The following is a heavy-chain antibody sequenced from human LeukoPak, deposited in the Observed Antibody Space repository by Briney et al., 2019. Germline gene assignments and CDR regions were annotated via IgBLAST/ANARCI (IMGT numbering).Heavy chain of an antibody. D-gene: IGHD6-6*01. CDR3: ASLSSSSMDY. CDR2: INHSGST. V-gene: IGHV4-34*01. Sequence: SETLSLTCAVYGGSFSGYYWSWIRQPPGKGLEWIGEINHSGSTNYNPSLKSRVTISVDTSKNQFSLKLSSVTAADTAVYYCASLSSSSMDYWGQGTLVTSPQ. J-gene: IGHJ4*02. CDR1: GGSFSGYY.